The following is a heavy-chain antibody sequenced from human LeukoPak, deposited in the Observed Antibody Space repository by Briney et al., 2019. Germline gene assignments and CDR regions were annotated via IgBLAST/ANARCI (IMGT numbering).Heavy chain of an antibody. Sequence: GSSVKVSCKASGGTFSSYTISWVRQAPGQGLEWMGRIIPILGITNYAQKFQGRVTITADKSTSTAYMELSSLRSEDTAVYYCARVRPDSSGYPVWGQGTLVTVSS. V-gene: IGHV1-69*02. CDR2: IIPILGIT. J-gene: IGHJ4*02. CDR1: GGTFSSYT. D-gene: IGHD3-22*01. CDR3: ARVRPDSSGYPV.